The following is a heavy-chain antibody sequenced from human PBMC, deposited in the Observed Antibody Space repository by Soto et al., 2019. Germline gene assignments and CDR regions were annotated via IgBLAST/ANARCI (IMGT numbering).Heavy chain of an antibody. J-gene: IGHJ5*02. CDR3: ARTSYDSSGTAADP. V-gene: IGHV4-31*03. CDR1: GGSISSGNYY. CDR2: IFYSGST. Sequence: SETLSLTCTVSGGSISSGNYYWSWIRQHPGKGLEWIGYIFYSGSTYYNPSLKSRVTISVDTSKNQFSLKLSSVTAADTAVYYCARTSYDSSGTAADPWGQGTLVTVSS. D-gene: IGHD3-22*01.